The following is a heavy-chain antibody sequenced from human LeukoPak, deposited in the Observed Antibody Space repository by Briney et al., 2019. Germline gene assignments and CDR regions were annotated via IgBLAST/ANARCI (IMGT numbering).Heavy chain of an antibody. CDR2: INHSGST. D-gene: IGHD3-16*01. V-gene: IGHV4-34*01. CDR3: ARGDLGSFWFDP. CDR1: GGSFSGYY. Sequence: PSETLSLTCAAYGGSFSGYYWSWIRQPPGKGLEWIGEINHSGSTNYNPSLKSRVTISVDTSKNQFSLKLSSVTAADTAVYYCARGDLGSFWFDPWGQGTLVTVSS. J-gene: IGHJ5*02.